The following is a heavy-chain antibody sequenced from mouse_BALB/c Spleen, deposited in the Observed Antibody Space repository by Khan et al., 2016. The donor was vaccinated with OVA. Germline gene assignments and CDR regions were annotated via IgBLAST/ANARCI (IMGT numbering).Heavy chain of an antibody. D-gene: IGHD2-4*01. V-gene: IGHV2-6-1*01. J-gene: IGHJ4*01. Sequence: QVQLQQSGPGLVAPSQSLSITCTISGFSLTNYGVHWVRQPPGKGLEWLVVIWSDGSTTYNSALKSRLTVTKDNSKSQVFLEMNSLQTDHTAMNFCERQTNYHYHILDNWGKGTLVPVS. CDR2: IWSDGST. CDR1: GFSLTNYG. CDR3: ERQTNYHYHILDN.